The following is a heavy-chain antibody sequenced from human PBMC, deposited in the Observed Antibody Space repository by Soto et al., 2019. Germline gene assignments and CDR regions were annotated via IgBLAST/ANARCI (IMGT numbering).Heavy chain of an antibody. V-gene: IGHV4-4*08. CDR2: IYNGGSP. CDR1: GDSISTAY. Sequence: QVQLQESGPGLVKPSETLSLTCTVSGDSISTAYWGWIRQPPGKRLEYIGFIYNGGSPNYSPSLGRHPTGGGPTTTPPVDCRVTTSAATPQHECLLKLTSASAGDSAVSDRPGGEWIRLGYGMDVWGRGTPVTVS. D-gene: IGHD2-8*02. J-gene: IGHJ6*02. CDR3: KLTSASAGDSAVSDRPGGEWIRLGYGMDV.